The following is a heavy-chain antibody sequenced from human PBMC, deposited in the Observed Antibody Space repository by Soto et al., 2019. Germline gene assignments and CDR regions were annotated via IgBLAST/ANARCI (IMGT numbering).Heavy chain of an antibody. Sequence: PSETLSLTCTVSGGSISSYYWSWIRQPPGKGLEWIGYIYYSGSTNYNPSLKSRVTISVDTSKNQFSLKLSSVTAADTAVYYCARDSSDPVLTGYFNGYFDYWGQGTLVTVSS. CDR1: GGSISSYY. CDR2: IYYSGST. J-gene: IGHJ4*02. CDR3: ARDSSDPVLTGYFNGYFDY. D-gene: IGHD3-9*01. V-gene: IGHV4-59*01.